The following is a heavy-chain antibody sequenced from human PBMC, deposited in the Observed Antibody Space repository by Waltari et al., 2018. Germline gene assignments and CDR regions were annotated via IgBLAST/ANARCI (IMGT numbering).Heavy chain of an antibody. D-gene: IGHD5-12*01. J-gene: IGHJ6*02. CDR3: AKSREDSGYEGIYYGMDV. CDR1: GFTFSSYA. V-gene: IGHV3-23*01. CDR2: ISGRGGST. Sequence: EVQLLESGGGLVQHVGSLRLSCAASGFTFSSYAMSWVRQAPGKGLEWVSAISGRGGSTYYADSVKGRFTISRDNSKNTLYLQMNSLRAEDTAVYYCAKSREDSGYEGIYYGMDVWGQGTTVTVSS.